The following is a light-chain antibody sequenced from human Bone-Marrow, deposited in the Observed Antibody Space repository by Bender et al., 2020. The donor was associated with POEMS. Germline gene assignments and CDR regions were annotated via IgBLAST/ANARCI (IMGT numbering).Light chain of an antibody. V-gene: IGLV3-21*04. CDR1: NIGGLN. Sequence: SYVLTQSPSVSVAPGETARITCGGDNIGGLNLHWYQQKPGQAPVLVIYYDSDRPSGIPQRFTGSNPGNTATLTITRVEAGDEADYYCQVWDSDTDHVVFGGGTKLTVL. CDR3: QVWDSDTDHVV. J-gene: IGLJ2*01. CDR2: YDS.